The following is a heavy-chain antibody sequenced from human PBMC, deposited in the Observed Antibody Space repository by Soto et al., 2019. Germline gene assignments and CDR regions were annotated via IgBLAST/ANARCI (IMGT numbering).Heavy chain of an antibody. Sequence: RASLKLSCKASGYAFTIYAMDWVSHAPGQRLEWMGWINAGNGNTKYSQKFQGRVTITRDTFASTAYMELSSLRSEDTAVYYCASGGGACSSASCDSMKWFDPWGQGTLVTVSS. V-gene: IGHV1-3*01. CDR2: INAGNGNT. D-gene: IGHD2-2*01. CDR3: ASGGGACSSASCDSMKWFDP. CDR1: GYAFTIYA. J-gene: IGHJ5*02.